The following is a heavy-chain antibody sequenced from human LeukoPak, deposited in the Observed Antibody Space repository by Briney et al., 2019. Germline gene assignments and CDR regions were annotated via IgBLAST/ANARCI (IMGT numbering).Heavy chain of an antibody. V-gene: IGHV3-30-3*01. D-gene: IGHD4-17*01. Sequence: PEGSLRLSCAASGFTFSSYPMHWVRQAPGLGLQWVAVISHDGSNKYFADSVKGRFTISRDNSKNTLYLQMNSLRAEDTAVYSCVSARGDYLLTFDYWGQGTLVTVSS. CDR3: VSARGDYLLTFDY. J-gene: IGHJ4*02. CDR2: ISHDGSNK. CDR1: GFTFSSYP.